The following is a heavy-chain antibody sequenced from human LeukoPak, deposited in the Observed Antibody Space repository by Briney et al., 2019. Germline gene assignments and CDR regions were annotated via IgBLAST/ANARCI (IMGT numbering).Heavy chain of an antibody. V-gene: IGHV4-59*01. CDR1: GGSLNTYY. Sequence: SETLSLTCTVSGGSLNTYYWSWIRQPPGKGLEWIAYIDYRGSTTYNPSLRSRVTISVDTSRNQFSLKLSSVTAADTAVYYCARSRSGYSYDHAAFEIWGQGTMVTVSS. J-gene: IGHJ3*02. D-gene: IGHD5-18*01. CDR3: ARSRSGYSYDHAAFEI. CDR2: IDYRGST.